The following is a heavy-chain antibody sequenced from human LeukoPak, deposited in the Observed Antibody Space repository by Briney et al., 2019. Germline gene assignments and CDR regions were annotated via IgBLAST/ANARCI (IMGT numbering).Heavy chain of an antibody. CDR1: GYTFTSYA. J-gene: IGHJ4*02. V-gene: IGHV1-2*02. CDR2: INPNSGGT. CDR3: ARAPGQQWLVIDY. D-gene: IGHD6-19*01. Sequence: ASVKVSCKASGYTFTSYAMNWVRQAPGQGLEWMGWINPNSGGTNYAQKFRGRVTMTRDTSISTAYMELSRLRSDDTAVYYCARAPGQQWLVIDYWGQGTLVTVSS.